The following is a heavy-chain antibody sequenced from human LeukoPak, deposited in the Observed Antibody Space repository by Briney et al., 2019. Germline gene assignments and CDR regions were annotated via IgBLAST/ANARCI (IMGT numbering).Heavy chain of an antibody. Sequence: GGSLRLSCAASGFTFRSYAMGWVRQAPGKGLEWVSAIRDGGSSTYYADSVKGRFTVSRDNSKNTVYLQMNSLRAEDTAVYYCTKDFSSASSVVVVAAKHDYWGQGTLVTVSS. J-gene: IGHJ4*02. CDR1: GFTFRSYA. V-gene: IGHV3-23*01. D-gene: IGHD2-15*01. CDR3: TKDFSSASSVVVVAAKHDY. CDR2: IRDGGSST.